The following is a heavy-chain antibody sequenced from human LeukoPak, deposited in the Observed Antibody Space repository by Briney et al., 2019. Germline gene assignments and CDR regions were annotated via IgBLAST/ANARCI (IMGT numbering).Heavy chain of an antibody. D-gene: IGHD3-16*01. J-gene: IGHJ6*03. CDR1: GFTFDDYA. CDR2: ISWNSGSI. V-gene: IGHV3-9*01. CDR3: ARVGPQGADHYVDV. Sequence: PGRSLRLSCAASGFTFDDYAMHWVRQAPGKGLEWVSGISWNSGSIGYADSVKGRFTISRDNAKNSLYLHMNSLRAEDTAVYYCARVGPQGADHYVDVWGKGTTVTISS.